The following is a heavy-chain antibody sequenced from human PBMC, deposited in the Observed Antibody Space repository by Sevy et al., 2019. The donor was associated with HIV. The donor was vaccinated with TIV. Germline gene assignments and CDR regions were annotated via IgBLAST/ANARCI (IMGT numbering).Heavy chain of an antibody. J-gene: IGHJ4*02. CDR2: INSNSGAI. Sequence: TSVKVSCKASGHTFSDYYIQSVRQAPGQGLEWMGWINSNSGAISYAQKFRDRVTMTSDTSISTAYMELSRLRSDDTSVYYCATQYSYDYWGQGTLVTVSS. CDR1: GHTFSDYY. D-gene: IGHD4-4*01. V-gene: IGHV1-2*02. CDR3: ATQYSYDY.